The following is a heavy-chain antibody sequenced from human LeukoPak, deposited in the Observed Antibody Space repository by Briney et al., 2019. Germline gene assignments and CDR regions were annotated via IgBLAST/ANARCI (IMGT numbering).Heavy chain of an antibody. CDR2: ISAYNGNT. V-gene: IGHV1-18*01. CDR1: GYTFTGYY. D-gene: IGHD3-10*01. Sequence: ASVKVSCKASGYTFTGYYMHWARQAPGQGLEWMGWISAYNGNTDYAQNLRGRLIMTTDTSTSTAYMELRSLRSDDTAVYYCARDSVDGSGTYYNDSPDYWGQGTLVTVSS. CDR3: ARDSVDGSGTYYNDSPDY. J-gene: IGHJ4*02.